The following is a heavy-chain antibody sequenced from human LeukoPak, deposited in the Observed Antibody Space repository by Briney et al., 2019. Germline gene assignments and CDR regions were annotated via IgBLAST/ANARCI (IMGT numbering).Heavy chain of an antibody. Sequence: SGHALVKPTQTLTLTCTFTGFSLSTSGMSVSWIRKPPGRSLEWLARTDWDDDKHSSTSLKTRLTISKDTSKHPVVLTMTNMDPVDTATYYCARIGSSAYCYYFDSWGQGTRDSVSS. D-gene: IGHD3-22*01. J-gene: IGHJ4*02. CDR3: ARIGSSAYCYYFDS. CDR1: GFSLSTSGMS. CDR2: TDWDDDK. V-gene: IGHV2-70*11.